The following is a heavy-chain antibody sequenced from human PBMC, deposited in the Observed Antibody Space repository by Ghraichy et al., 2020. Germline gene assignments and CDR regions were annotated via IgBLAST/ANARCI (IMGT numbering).Heavy chain of an antibody. J-gene: IGHJ4*02. Sequence: ASVKVSCKASGYIFPTYGISWVRQAPGQGLEWLGWISPYNGNTNYAQKFQGRGTPTTDTSTSTAYMELRSLRSDDAAVYYCARLQYGDYPYYFDYWGQGTLVTVSS. CDR3: ARLQYGDYPYYFDY. D-gene: IGHD4-17*01. V-gene: IGHV1-18*01. CDR2: ISPYNGNT. CDR1: GYIFPTYG.